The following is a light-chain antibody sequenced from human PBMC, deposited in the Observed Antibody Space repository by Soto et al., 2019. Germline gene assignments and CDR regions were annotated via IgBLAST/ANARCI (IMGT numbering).Light chain of an antibody. CDR3: QQRSNLPFT. V-gene: IGKV3-11*01. CDR1: QSVSSY. Sequence: EIVLTQSPATLSLSPGERATLSCRASQSVSSYLAWYQQKPGQAPRLLIYDASNRATGIPARFSGSGSGTDFTLTISALEPEVVAVYYCQQRSNLPFTFGQGTLLEIK. J-gene: IGKJ5*01. CDR2: DAS.